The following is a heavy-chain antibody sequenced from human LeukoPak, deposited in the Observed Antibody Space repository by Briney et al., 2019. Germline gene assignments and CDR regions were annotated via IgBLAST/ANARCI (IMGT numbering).Heavy chain of an antibody. CDR3: ARVWWYCSGGSCYNYFDY. Sequence: PSQTLSLTCTVSGGSISSGGYYWSWIRQPPGKGLEWIGYIYHSGSTYYNPSLKSRVTISVDRSKNQFSLKLSSVTAADTAVYYCARVWWYCSGGSCYNYFDYWGQGTLVTVSS. D-gene: IGHD2-15*01. V-gene: IGHV4-30-2*01. J-gene: IGHJ4*02. CDR2: IYHSGST. CDR1: GGSISSGGYY.